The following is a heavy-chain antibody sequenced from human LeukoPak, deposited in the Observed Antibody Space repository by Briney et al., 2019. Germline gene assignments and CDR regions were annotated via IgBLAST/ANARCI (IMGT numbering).Heavy chain of an antibody. Sequence: SVKVSCKASGGTFSSYAISWVRQAPGQGLEWMGGIIPIFGTANYAQKFQGRVTITADESTSTAYMELSSLRSEDTAMYYCARGEVPPHYFDFWGQGTLVTVSS. CDR3: ARGEVPPHYFDF. J-gene: IGHJ4*02. CDR1: GGTFSSYA. V-gene: IGHV1-69*13. CDR2: IIPIFGTA.